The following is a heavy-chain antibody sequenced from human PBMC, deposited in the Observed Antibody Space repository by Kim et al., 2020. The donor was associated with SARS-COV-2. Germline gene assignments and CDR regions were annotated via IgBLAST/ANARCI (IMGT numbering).Heavy chain of an antibody. CDR3: ARPRIAVPGRTDNGMDV. V-gene: IGHV4-39*01. D-gene: IGHD6-19*01. CDR1: GGSISRSDSY. CDR2: ICYGGST. J-gene: IGHJ6*02. Sequence: SETLSLTCTVSGGSISRSDSYWGWIRQSQGKGLEWIGSICYGGSTYYNPSLKSRVTISVDTSKNQFSLKLSSVTAADTAVYYCARPRIAVPGRTDNGMDVWGQGTTVTVSS.